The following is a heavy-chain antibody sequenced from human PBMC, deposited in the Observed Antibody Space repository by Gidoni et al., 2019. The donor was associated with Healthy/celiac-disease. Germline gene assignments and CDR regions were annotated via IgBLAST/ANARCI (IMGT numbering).Heavy chain of an antibody. D-gene: IGHD3-9*01. CDR1: GGSFSGYY. CDR2: IKDSGST. CDR3: ARGLNDILTALSWFDP. Sequence: QVQLQQWGAGLLKPSETLSLTCAVYGGSFSGYYWSWIRQPPGKGLEWIGEIKDSGSTNYNPSLKSRVTISVDTSKNQFSLKLSSVTAADTAVYYCARGLNDILTALSWFDPWGQGILVTVSS. V-gene: IGHV4-34*01. J-gene: IGHJ5*02.